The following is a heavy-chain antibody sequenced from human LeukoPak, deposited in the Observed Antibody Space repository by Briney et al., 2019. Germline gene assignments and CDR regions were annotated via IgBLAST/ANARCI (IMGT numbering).Heavy chain of an antibody. CDR1: GGTFSSYA. CDR2: IIPIFGTA. V-gene: IGHV1-69*13. CDR3: ARDSSGYYSHFDY. D-gene: IGHD3-22*01. J-gene: IGHJ4*02. Sequence: SVKVSCKASGGTFSSYAISWVRQAPGQGLEWMGGIIPIFGTANYAQKFQGRVTITADESTSTAYMELSSLRSEDTAVYYCARDSSGYYSHFDYWGQGTLVTVSS.